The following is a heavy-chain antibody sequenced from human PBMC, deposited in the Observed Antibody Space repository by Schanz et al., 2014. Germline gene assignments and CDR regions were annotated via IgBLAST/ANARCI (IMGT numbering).Heavy chain of an antibody. CDR2: ISHSGGSK. CDR3: AKGMGYCSGGTCYDYYYYGLDV. Sequence: VQLVESGGGVVQPGRSLRLSCAASGFTFNSYAMTWVRQAPGKGLEWVSSISHSGGSKYYADSVKGRFTISRDNSENTLYLQMNSLSADDTVVFYCAKGMGYCSGGTCYDYYYYGLDVWGQGTTVTVSS. J-gene: IGHJ6*02. D-gene: IGHD2-15*01. V-gene: IGHV3-23*04. CDR1: GFTFNSYA.